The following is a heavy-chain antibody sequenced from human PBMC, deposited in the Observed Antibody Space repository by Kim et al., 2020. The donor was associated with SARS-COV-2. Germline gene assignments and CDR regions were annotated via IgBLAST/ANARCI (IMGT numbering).Heavy chain of an antibody. Sequence: GGSLRLSCVASGITFSKYSMNWVRHAPGEGLEWISYITGSSGTIYYADSVKGRFSISRDNAENSVYLQMNSLRDEDTAVYYCATSIDWLAHYWGQGTLVTVSS. CDR1: GITFSKYS. J-gene: IGHJ4*02. V-gene: IGHV3-48*02. CDR2: ITGSSGTI. D-gene: IGHD3-9*01. CDR3: ATSIDWLAHY.